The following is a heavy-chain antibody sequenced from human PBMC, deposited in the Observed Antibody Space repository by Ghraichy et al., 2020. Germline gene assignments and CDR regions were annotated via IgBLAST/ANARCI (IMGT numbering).Heavy chain of an antibody. CDR3: ARGRRPVAGTWDY. CDR1: GGSFSGYY. V-gene: IGHV4-34*01. J-gene: IGHJ4*02. CDR2: INHSGST. Sequence: SETLSLTCAVYGGSFSGYYWSWIRQPPGKGLEWIGEINHSGSTNYNPSLKSRVTISVDTSKNQFSLKLSSVTAADTAVYYCARGRRPVAGTWDYWGQGTLVTVSS. D-gene: IGHD6-19*01.